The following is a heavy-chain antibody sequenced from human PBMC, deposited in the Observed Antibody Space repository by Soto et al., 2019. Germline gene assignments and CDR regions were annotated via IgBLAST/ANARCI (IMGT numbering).Heavy chain of an antibody. CDR1: GGSISSYY. CDR2: IYYSGST. V-gene: IGHV4-59*01. CDR3: AIRDYGDYVFY. J-gene: IGHJ4*02. Sequence: SETLSLTCTVSGGSISSYYWSWIRQPPGKGLEWIGYIYYSGSTNYNPSLKSRVTISVDTSKNQFSLKLSSVTAADTAVYYCAIRDYGDYVFYWGQGTLVTVSS. D-gene: IGHD4-17*01.